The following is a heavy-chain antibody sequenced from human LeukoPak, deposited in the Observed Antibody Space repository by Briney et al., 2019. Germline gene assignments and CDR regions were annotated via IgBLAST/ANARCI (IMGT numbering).Heavy chain of an antibody. CDR3: AREGRYDFWSGSPPGWFDP. V-gene: IGHV4-31*03. CDR2: IYYSGST. Sequence: PSETLSLTCTVSGGSISSGGYYWSWIRQHPGKGLEWIGYIYYSGSTYYNPSLKSRVTISEDTSKNQFSLKLSSVTAADTAVYYCAREGRYDFWSGSPPGWFDPWGQGTLVTVSS. CDR1: GGSISSGGYY. J-gene: IGHJ5*02. D-gene: IGHD3-3*01.